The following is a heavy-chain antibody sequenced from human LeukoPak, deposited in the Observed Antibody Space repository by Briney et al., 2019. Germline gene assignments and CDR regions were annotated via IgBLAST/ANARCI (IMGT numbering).Heavy chain of an antibody. V-gene: IGHV4-59*02. CDR1: GGSVSSYY. CDR2: IYYSGST. J-gene: IGHJ4*02. CDR3: ARWGSSGFPYFDY. D-gene: IGHD6-6*01. Sequence: SETLSLTCSVSGGSVSSYYWSWIRQPPGKGLEWIGYIYYSGSTNYNPSLKSRVTISIHTSKNRFSLKLSSVTAADTAVYYCARWGSSGFPYFDYWGQGTLVTVSS.